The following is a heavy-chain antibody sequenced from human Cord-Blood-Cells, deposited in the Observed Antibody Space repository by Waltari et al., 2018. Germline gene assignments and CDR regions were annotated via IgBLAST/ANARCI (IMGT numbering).Heavy chain of an antibody. CDR2: IFSNDEK. D-gene: IGHD1-26*01. CDR3: ARVTGTWVAFDI. CDR1: GFSLSNARMG. Sequence: QVTLKESGPVLVKPTEPLTLTCTVSGFSLSNARMGVRWIRQPPGKALEWLAPIFSNDEKSYSTSLKSRLTISKDTSKSQVVLTMTNMDPVDTATYYCARVTGTWVAFDIWGQGTMVTVSS. J-gene: IGHJ3*02. V-gene: IGHV2-26*01.